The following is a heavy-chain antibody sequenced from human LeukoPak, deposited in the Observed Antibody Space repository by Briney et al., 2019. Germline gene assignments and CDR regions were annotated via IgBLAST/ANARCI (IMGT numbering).Heavy chain of an antibody. CDR3: ARDKGRQYDFWSGQNSYYYYYYMDV. D-gene: IGHD3-3*01. CDR2: IIPIFGTA. J-gene: IGHJ6*03. CDR1: GGTFSSYA. V-gene: IGHV1-69*05. Sequence: SVKVSCKASGGTFSSYAISWVRQAPGQGLEWMGGIIPIFGTANYAQKFQGRVTITTDESTSTAYMELSSLRSEDTAVYYCARDKGRQYDFWSGQNSYYYYYYMDVWGKGTTVTVSS.